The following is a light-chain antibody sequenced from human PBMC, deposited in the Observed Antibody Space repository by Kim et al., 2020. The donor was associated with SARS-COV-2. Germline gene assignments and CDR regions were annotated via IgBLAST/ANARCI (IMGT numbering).Light chain of an antibody. CDR2: ESS. J-gene: IGKJ1*01. V-gene: IGKV3-15*01. CDR3: QQYHDWPPT. CDR1: QKINGH. Sequence: SPGETATLPCRASQKINGHLAWYQQKPGQAPRPLIYESSTRATALPARFSGSESGTEFTLTISSLQSEDFAVYYCQQYHDWPPTCGQGTKVDIK.